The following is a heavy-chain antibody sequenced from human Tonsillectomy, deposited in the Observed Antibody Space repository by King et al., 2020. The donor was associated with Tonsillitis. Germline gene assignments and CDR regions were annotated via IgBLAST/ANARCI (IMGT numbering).Heavy chain of an antibody. CDR3: ARFKGRVLEDAFDI. D-gene: IGHD3-3*01. V-gene: IGHV5-10-1*03. J-gene: IGHJ3*02. Sequence: VQLVESGAEVKKPGESLRISCKGSGYSFTSYWISWVRQMPGKGLEWMARIDPSDTYTNYSPSFQGHVTISTDKSNSTAYLQRSSLKAADTAMYYCARFKGRVLEDAFDIWGQGTMVTVSS. CDR2: IDPSDTYT. CDR1: GYSFTSYW.